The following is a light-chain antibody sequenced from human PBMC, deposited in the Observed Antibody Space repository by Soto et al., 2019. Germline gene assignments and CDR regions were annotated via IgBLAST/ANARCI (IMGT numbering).Light chain of an antibody. CDR2: DVS. CDR3: QQFNSYPIT. CDR1: QDIRGA. V-gene: IGKV1-13*02. Sequence: AIQLTQSPSSLYASVGDRVTITCRASQDIRGALAWYQQKPGKAPKILIYDVSTLESGVPSRFSGSSSGTDLALTISSLQPVDFATYYCQQFNSYPITFGQGTRLDIK. J-gene: IGKJ5*01.